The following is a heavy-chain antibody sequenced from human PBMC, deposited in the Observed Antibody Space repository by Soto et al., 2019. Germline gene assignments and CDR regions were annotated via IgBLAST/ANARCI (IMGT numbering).Heavy chain of an antibody. CDR2: MTPNSGNP. CDR1: GYTFTDYD. Sequence: QVQLMQSGAEVRKPGASVKVSCRASGYTFTDYDINWVRQATGQGLEWLGWMTPNSGNPGYALKYQGRVTLTRDISRSTAYMKLSSLTSEDTAVYYCARNLYNTGDFDHWGQGTLVTVPS. J-gene: IGHJ5*02. D-gene: IGHD3-16*01. V-gene: IGHV1-8*02. CDR3: ARNLYNTGDFDH.